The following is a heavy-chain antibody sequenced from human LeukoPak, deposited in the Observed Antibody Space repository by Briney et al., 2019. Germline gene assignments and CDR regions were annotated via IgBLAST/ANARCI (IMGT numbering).Heavy chain of an antibody. CDR3: AKAHRRSGAFDI. D-gene: IGHD3-3*01. CDR1: GFTFSSYA. J-gene: IGHJ3*02. CDR2: ISGSGGST. Sequence: PGGSLRLSCAASGFTFSSYAMNWVRQAPEKGLEWVSTISGSGGSTYYAGSVKGRFTISRDNSKNTLYLQMNSLRAEDTAVYYCAKAHRRSGAFDIWGQGTMVTVSS. V-gene: IGHV3-23*01.